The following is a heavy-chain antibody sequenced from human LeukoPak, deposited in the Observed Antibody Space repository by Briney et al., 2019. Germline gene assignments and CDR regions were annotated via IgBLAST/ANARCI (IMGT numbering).Heavy chain of an antibody. V-gene: IGHV3-20*04. CDR1: GFTFEDYG. Sequence: GGSLRLSCEASGFTFEDYGMTWVRQRPGRGLEYVAEINWNGDNPVYENSLRGRFTISRNNAKNTLYLQMNSLKFEDTAVYYCAKEVLRGMARGVAGWFDPWGQGTLVTVSS. CDR2: INWNGDNP. D-gene: IGHD3-10*01. CDR3: AKEVLRGMARGVAGWFDP. J-gene: IGHJ5*02.